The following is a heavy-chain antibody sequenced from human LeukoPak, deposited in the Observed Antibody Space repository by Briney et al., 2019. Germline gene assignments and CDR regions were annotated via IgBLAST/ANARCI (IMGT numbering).Heavy chain of an antibody. CDR3: VRVGLLWFGGREGYYGMDV. Sequence: SETLSLTCTVSGGSISSGSYYWSWIRQPAGKGLEWIGRIYTSGSTNYNPSLKSRVTISVDTSKNQFSLKLSSVTAADTAVYYCVRVGLLWFGGREGYYGMDVWGQGTTVTVSS. CDR1: GGSISSGSYY. J-gene: IGHJ6*02. V-gene: IGHV4-61*02. D-gene: IGHD3-10*01. CDR2: IYTSGST.